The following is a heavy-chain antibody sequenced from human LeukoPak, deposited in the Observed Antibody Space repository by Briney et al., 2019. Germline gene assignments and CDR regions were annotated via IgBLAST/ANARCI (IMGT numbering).Heavy chain of an antibody. CDR3: AKGSYIVVVTAMSH. CDR2: ISGSGGST. CDR1: GFTFSSYA. Sequence: GGSLRLSCAASGFTFSSYAMRWVRQAPGKGLEWVSAISGSGGSTYYADSVKGRFTISRDNSKNTLYLQMNSLRAEDTAVYYCAKGSYIVVVTAMSHWGQGTLVTVSS. V-gene: IGHV3-23*01. D-gene: IGHD2-21*02. J-gene: IGHJ4*02.